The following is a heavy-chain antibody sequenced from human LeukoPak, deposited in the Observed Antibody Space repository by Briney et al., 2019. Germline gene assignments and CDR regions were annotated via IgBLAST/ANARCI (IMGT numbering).Heavy chain of an antibody. CDR1: GGSISSYY. CDR3: ARGPTALVGATPLAGYFDY. J-gene: IGHJ4*02. V-gene: IGHV4-59*12. CDR2: IYHSGST. Sequence: SETLSLTCTVSGGSISSYYWSWIRQPPGKGLEWVGYIYHSGSTYYNPSLKSRVTISVDRSKNQFSLKLSSVTAADTAVYYCARGPTALVGATPLAGYFDYWGQGTLVTVSS. D-gene: IGHD1-26*01.